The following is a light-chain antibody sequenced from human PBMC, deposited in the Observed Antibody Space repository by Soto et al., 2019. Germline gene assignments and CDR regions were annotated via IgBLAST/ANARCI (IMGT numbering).Light chain of an antibody. CDR3: QQHNNWPLT. CDR2: GAS. Sequence: EIVMTQSPATLSLSPGERATLSCRASQSVSSNLAWYQQKPVQAPRLLIYGASSRATGIPARFSGSGSGTEFTLNISSLQSAEFAVYYCQQHNNWPLTFGGGTKVEIK. V-gene: IGKV3-15*01. J-gene: IGKJ4*01. CDR1: QSVSSN.